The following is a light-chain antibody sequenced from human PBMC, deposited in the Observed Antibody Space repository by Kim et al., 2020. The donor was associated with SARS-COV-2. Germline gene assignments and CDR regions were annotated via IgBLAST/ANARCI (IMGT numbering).Light chain of an antibody. Sequence: EIVLTQSPDTLSLSPGERVTLSCRASQILTKNDLAWYQQRPGQAPRLLVYGASTRATGVPDRFSGSGSGTDFTLTISRLEPEDFAVYYCQQYRLTPRTFGQGTKVDIK. V-gene: IGKV3-20*01. CDR2: GAS. CDR1: QILTKND. J-gene: IGKJ1*01. CDR3: QQYRLTPRT.